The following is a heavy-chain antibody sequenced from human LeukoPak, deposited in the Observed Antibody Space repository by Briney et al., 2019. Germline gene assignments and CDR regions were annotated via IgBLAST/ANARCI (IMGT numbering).Heavy chain of an antibody. V-gene: IGHV4-34*01. Sequence: PSETLSLTCAVYGGSFSGYYWSWIRQPPGKGLEWIGEINHSGSTNYNPSLKSRVTMSVDTSKNQFSLKLSSVTAADTAVYYCAREAYNTVAIDYWGQGTLVTVSS. CDR3: AREAYNTVAIDY. CDR2: INHSGST. D-gene: IGHD4-23*01. CDR1: GGSFSGYY. J-gene: IGHJ4*02.